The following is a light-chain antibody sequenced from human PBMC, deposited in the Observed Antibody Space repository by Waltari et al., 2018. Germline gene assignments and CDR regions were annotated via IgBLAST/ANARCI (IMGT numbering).Light chain of an antibody. CDR3: CSYARRSSVV. CDR1: SSDVGADNL. Sequence: QSALTQPASVSGSPGQSITVSCPGTSSDVGADNLFSWYQQHPGKAPKLMIYEVAKRPSGISDRFSGSKSGNTASLTISGLQAEDEADYYCCSYARRSSVVFGGGTKLTVL. CDR2: EVA. J-gene: IGLJ2*01. V-gene: IGLV2-23*02.